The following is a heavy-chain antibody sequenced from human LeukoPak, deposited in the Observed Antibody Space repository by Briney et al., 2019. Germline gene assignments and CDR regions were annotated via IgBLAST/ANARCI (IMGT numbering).Heavy chain of an antibody. V-gene: IGHV3-74*01. Sequence: GGSLRLSCAASGFTFSSYWMHWVRQAPGKGLVWVSRINSDGSTINYADSVKGRFTISRDNAKNTLYLQMNSLRAEDTAVYYCARRVVVPAAPYYFDYWGQGTLVTVSS. CDR2: INSDGSTI. D-gene: IGHD2-2*01. J-gene: IGHJ4*02. CDR1: GFTFSSYW. CDR3: ARRVVVPAAPYYFDY.